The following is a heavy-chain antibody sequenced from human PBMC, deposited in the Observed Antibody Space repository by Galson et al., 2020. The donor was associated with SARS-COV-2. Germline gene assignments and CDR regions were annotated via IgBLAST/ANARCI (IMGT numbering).Heavy chain of an antibody. CDR1: GGSISSYQ. V-gene: IGHV4-59*01. Sequence: SETLSLTCTVSGGSISSYQWNWIRQSPGKGLEWIGYIYDSGGTNYNPSLKSRVTTSVDTSKNQFSLKLSSVTAADTAVYYCARTDSSGYNWYFDLWGRGTLVIVSS. CDR3: ARTDSSGYNWYFDL. CDR2: IYDSGGT. D-gene: IGHD3-22*01. J-gene: IGHJ2*01.